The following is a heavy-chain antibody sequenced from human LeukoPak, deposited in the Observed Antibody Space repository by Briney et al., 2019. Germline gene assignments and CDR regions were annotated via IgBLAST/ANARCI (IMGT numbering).Heavy chain of an antibody. J-gene: IGHJ4*02. CDR1: GFTFSGSN. Sequence: GGSLRLSCAASGFTFSGSNIHWVRQASGKGLEWVGRIMSKTNTYATAYAASVKGKFTISRDDSKNTAYLQMNSLKTEDTAVYYCTLLGGDGYNLDYWGQGTLVTVSS. D-gene: IGHD5-24*01. CDR3: TLLGGDGYNLDY. CDR2: IMSKTNTYAT. V-gene: IGHV3-73*01.